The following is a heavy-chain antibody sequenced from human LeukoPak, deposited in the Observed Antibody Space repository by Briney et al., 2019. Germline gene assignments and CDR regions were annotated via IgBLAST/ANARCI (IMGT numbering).Heavy chain of an antibody. CDR3: ARGNYFDY. V-gene: IGHV3-66*01. J-gene: IGHJ4*02. Sequence: GGSLRLSCAASGFTVSSNYMSWVRQAPGKGLEWVSIIYSGGNTYYAGSVKGRFTISRDSSEHTLYLQMNSLRAEDTAVYYCARGNYFDYWGQGTLVTVSS. CDR1: GFTVSSNY. CDR2: IYSGGNT.